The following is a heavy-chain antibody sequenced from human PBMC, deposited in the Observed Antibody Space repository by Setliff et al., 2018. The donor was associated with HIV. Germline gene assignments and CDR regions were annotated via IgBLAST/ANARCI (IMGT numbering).Heavy chain of an antibody. CDR2: IAPNLRMP. CDR3: AREKSPVLEYFDWLKPRHVFDV. CDR1: GGTFNTYP. V-gene: IGHV1-69*10. D-gene: IGHD3-9*01. J-gene: IGHJ3*01. Sequence: KVSCTTSGGTFNTYPIAWVRQAPGQGLEWMGGIAPNLRMPNYIQKFKGRLTITADESTSTVYMELTNLRSEDTAMYYCAREKSPVLEYFDWLKPRHVFDVWGQGTVVTVSS.